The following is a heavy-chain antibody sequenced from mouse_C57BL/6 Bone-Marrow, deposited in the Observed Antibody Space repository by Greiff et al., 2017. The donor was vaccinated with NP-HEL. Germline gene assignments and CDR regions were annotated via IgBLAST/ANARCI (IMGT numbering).Heavy chain of an antibody. Sequence: EVKLMESGPGLVKPSQSLSLTCSVTGYSITSGYYWNWIRQFPGNKLEWMGYISYDGSNNYNPSLKNRISITRDTSKNQFFLKLNSVTTEDTATYYCARDNYYGSSFCYFDYWGQGTTLTVSS. J-gene: IGHJ2*01. V-gene: IGHV3-6*01. CDR2: ISYDGSN. CDR1: GYSITSGYY. D-gene: IGHD1-1*01. CDR3: ARDNYYGSSFCYFDY.